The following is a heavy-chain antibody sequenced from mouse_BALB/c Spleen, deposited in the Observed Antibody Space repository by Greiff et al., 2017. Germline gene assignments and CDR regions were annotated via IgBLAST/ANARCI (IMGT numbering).Heavy chain of an antibody. D-gene: IGHD1-1*01. Sequence: EVNVVESGGGLVKPGGSLKLSCAASGFTFSSYAMSWVRQTPEKRLEWVASISSGGSTYYPDSVKGRFTISRDNARTILYLQMSSLRSEDTAMYYCARGWDYYGSSFDYWGQGTTLTVSS. CDR2: ISSGGST. J-gene: IGHJ2*01. CDR3: ARGWDYYGSSFDY. V-gene: IGHV5-6-5*01. CDR1: GFTFSSYA.